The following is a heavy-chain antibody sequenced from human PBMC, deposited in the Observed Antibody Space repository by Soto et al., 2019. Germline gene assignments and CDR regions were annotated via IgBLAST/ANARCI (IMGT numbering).Heavy chain of an antibody. CDR3: AKPDTVGAHHYLDY. V-gene: IGHV3-30-3*01. Sequence: GGSLRLSCAASGFTFSSYAMHWVRQAPGKGLEWVAVISYDGSNKYYADSVKGRFTISRDNSKNTLYLQMNSLRAEDTAVYYCAKPDTVGAHHYLDYWGQGTLVTVSS. CDR1: GFTFSSYA. CDR2: ISYDGSNK. J-gene: IGHJ4*02. D-gene: IGHD1-26*01.